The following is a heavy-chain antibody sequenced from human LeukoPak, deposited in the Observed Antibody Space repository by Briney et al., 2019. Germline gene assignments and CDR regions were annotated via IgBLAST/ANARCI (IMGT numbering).Heavy chain of an antibody. D-gene: IGHD1-1*01. CDR1: GGSISTSSYY. CDR2: IYYSGST. CDR3: ARVYSNWDYYMDV. Sequence: SETLSLTCTVSGGSISTSSYYWGWIRQPPGKGLECIGNIYYSGSTYYNPSLKSRVTISVDTSKNQFSLKLSSVTAADTAVYFCARVYSNWDYYMDVWGKGTTVTVSS. J-gene: IGHJ6*03. V-gene: IGHV4-39*07.